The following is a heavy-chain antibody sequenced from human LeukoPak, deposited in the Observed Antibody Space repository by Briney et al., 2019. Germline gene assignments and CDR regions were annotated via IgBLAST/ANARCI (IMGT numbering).Heavy chain of an antibody. J-gene: IGHJ6*03. Sequence: ASVKVSCKASGYTFTSYYMHWVRQAPGQGLEWMGLINPSGGSTSYAQKFQGRVTMTRDTSTSTVYMELSSLRSEDTAVYYCARDQGTSSIAARYYMDVWGKGTTVTVSS. CDR2: INPSGGST. CDR3: ARDQGTSSIAARYYMDV. CDR1: GYTFTSYY. D-gene: IGHD6-6*01. V-gene: IGHV1-46*01.